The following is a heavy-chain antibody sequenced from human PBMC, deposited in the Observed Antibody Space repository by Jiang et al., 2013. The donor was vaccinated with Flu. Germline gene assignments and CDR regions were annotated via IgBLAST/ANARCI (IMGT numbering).Heavy chain of an antibody. J-gene: IGHJ3*02. CDR3: ARAPQRFLEWLIPGETRPIDI. D-gene: IGHD3-3*01. Sequence: YAQKFQGRVTMTRNTSISTAYMELSSLRSEDTAVYYCARAPQRFLEWLIPGETRPIDIWGQGTTVTVSS. V-gene: IGHV1-8*01.